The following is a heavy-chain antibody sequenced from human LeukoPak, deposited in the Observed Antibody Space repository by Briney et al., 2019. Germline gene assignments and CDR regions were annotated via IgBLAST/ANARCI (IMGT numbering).Heavy chain of an antibody. J-gene: IGHJ4*02. V-gene: IGHV1-46*01. CDR2: INPSGGST. Sequence: ASVKVSCKASGYTFTSYYMHWVRQAPGQGLEWMGIINPSGGSTSYAQKFQGRVTMTRDTSTNTVYMELSSLRSEDTAVYYCAREIAYDSSGYYGEWGLDYWGQGTLVTVSS. D-gene: IGHD3-22*01. CDR3: AREIAYDSSGYYGEWGLDY. CDR1: GYTFTSYY.